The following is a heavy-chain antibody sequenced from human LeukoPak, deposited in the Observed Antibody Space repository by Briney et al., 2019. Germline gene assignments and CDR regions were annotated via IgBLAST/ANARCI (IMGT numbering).Heavy chain of an antibody. CDR3: ARVYDFWSGSHQSNFDY. J-gene: IGHJ4*02. Sequence: ASVKVSCKASGYTFTSYGISWVRQAPGQGLEWMGWISAYNGNTNYAQKLQGRVTMTTDTSTSTAYMELRSLRSDDTAVYYCARVYDFWSGSHQSNFDYWGQGTLVTVSS. CDR1: GYTFTSYG. CDR2: ISAYNGNT. V-gene: IGHV1-18*01. D-gene: IGHD3-3*01.